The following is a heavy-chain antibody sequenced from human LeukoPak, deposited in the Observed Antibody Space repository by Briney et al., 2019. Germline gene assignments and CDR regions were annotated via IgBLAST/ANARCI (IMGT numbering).Heavy chain of an antibody. Sequence: RGESLKTSFKGPGYRFTSYWIAWVGQMPGKGLKWRGIIYAGESNTSYRPSFQGQVTISADKSISAAYLQWSRRKASETAMYCGARHSTNWWLDPWGQGTLVSVSS. D-gene: IGHD6-13*01. CDR3: ARHSTNWWLDP. CDR2: IYAGESNT. CDR1: GYRFTSYW. J-gene: IGHJ5*02. V-gene: IGHV5-51*01.